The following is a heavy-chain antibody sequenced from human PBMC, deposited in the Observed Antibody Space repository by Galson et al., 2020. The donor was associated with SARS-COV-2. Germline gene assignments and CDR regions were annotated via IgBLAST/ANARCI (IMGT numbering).Heavy chain of an antibody. CDR1: GFTFSTYA. CDR2: IRSNGGST. Sequence: GGSLRLSCSASGFTFSTYAMHWVRQAPGKGLEHVSAIRSNGGSTYYADSVKGRFTISRDNSKNTLYLQMNSLRAEDTAVYYCVKDGGRSGRSLEYWGQGTLVNVSS. V-gene: IGHV3-64D*06. D-gene: IGHD3-3*01. CDR3: VKDGGRSGRSLEY. J-gene: IGHJ4*02.